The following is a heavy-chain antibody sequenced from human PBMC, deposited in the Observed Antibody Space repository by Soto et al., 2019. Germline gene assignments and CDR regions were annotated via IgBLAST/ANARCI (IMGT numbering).Heavy chain of an antibody. D-gene: IGHD6-13*01. CDR1: GGSISSSGYY. CDR2: IYYTGTT. J-gene: IGHJ4*02. CDR3: ARLGESSRLDD. Sequence: HLQLQESGPGLVKPSETLSLTCSVSGGSISSSGYYWGWIRQPPGKGLEWIGSIYYTGTTYYNPSLKSRVIMSVDTSKNQFSLKLSSLTAADTAVHYCARLGESSRLDDWDQGTLVTVSS. V-gene: IGHV4-39*01.